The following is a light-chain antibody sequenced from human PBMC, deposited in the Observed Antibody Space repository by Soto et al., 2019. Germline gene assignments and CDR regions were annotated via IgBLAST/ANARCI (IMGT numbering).Light chain of an antibody. CDR1: SSDVGGYNY. J-gene: IGLJ1*01. CDR2: DVS. V-gene: IGLV2-14*03. CDR3: SSYTTSSTYV. Sequence: QSALTQPASVSGSPGQSITISCTGTSSDVGGYNYVSWYQQHPGKAPKLIIYDVSNRPSGVSDCFSGSKSGNTASLTISGLQAEDEAEYYCSSYTTSSTYVFGTGTKLTVL.